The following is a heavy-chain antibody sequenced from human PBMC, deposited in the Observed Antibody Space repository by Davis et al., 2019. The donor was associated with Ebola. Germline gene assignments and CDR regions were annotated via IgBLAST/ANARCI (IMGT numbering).Heavy chain of an antibody. V-gene: IGHV3-21*06. CDR3: AREGGSGSYYGY. D-gene: IGHD1-26*01. CDR2: ISSSRSYI. J-gene: IGHJ4*02. CDR1: GFTFSSYS. Sequence: GESLKISCAASGFTFSSYSMNWVRQAPGKGLEWVSSISSSRSYINYADSVKGRFTISRDNAKNSLYLQMNSLRAEDTAVYYCAREGGSGSYYGYWGQGTLVTVSS.